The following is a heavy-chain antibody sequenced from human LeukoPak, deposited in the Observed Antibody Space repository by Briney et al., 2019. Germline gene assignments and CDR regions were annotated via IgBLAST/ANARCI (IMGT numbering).Heavy chain of an antibody. D-gene: IGHD3-3*01. CDR1: GFTFSSYA. CDR2: ISGSGGST. J-gene: IGHJ4*02. Sequence: GGSLRLSCAASGFTFSSYAVSWVRQAPGKGLEWVSAISGSGGSTYYADSVKGRFTISRDNSKNTLYLQMNSLRAEDTAVYYCARPITIFGVLDYWGQGTVVTVSS. V-gene: IGHV3-23*01. CDR3: ARPITIFGVLDY.